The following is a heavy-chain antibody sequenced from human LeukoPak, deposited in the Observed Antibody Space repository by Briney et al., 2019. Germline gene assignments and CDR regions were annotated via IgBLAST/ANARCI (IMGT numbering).Heavy chain of an antibody. CDR1: GDSITGYY. J-gene: IGHJ3*02. D-gene: IGHD3-10*01. Sequence: PSETLSLTCSVAGDSITGYYSGWIRQPPGKWLEWIGNIYYTGNTYYNSSLKSRVTISLDTSKNQFSLKVISMTAADTAAYYCTKSDGYGLIRICGRGTMVTVSS. CDR2: IYYTGNT. V-gene: IGHV4-39*07. CDR3: TKSDGYGLIRI.